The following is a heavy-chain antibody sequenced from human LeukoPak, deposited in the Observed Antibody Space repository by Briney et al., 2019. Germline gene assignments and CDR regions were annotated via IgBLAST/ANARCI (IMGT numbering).Heavy chain of an antibody. Sequence: PGGSLRLSCAASGFTFSSYSMNWVRQAPGKGLEWVSSISSSSSYIYYADSVKGRFTISRDNAKNSLYLQMNSLRAEDTAVYYCARQEEGWNDPSHFDYWGQGTLVTVSS. D-gene: IGHD1-1*01. CDR3: ARQEEGWNDPSHFDY. V-gene: IGHV3-21*01. CDR1: GFTFSSYS. J-gene: IGHJ4*02. CDR2: ISSSSSYI.